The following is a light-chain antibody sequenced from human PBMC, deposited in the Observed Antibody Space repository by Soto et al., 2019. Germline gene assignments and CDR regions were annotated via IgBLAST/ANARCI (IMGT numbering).Light chain of an antibody. V-gene: IGKV1-39*01. CDR1: LTISSY. CDR3: QQYGSSGT. Sequence: DIQMTHSQSSLSAFVGDRVTITCRASLTISSYLNWYQQKSGKAPKLLISAASSLESGVPPRFSGSGSGTDFTLTISRLEPEDFAVYYCQQYGSSGTFGQGTKVEI. CDR2: AAS. J-gene: IGKJ1*01.